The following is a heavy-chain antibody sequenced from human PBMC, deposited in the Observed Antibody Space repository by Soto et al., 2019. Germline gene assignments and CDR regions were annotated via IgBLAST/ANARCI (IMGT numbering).Heavy chain of an antibody. CDR3: TRAPRGEC. Sequence: QVQLVQSGAEVKKPGASVKRSCEASGYTFTAFPIHWVRQAPGRRPEWMGCINTANGDTKYSQKVQGSVTITSDTTASTVYMEVSGLTSQDTAVYYCTRAPRGECWGQGTLVTVSS. V-gene: IGHV1-3*04. J-gene: IGHJ1*01. CDR1: GYTFTAFP. D-gene: IGHD2-21*01. CDR2: INTANGDT.